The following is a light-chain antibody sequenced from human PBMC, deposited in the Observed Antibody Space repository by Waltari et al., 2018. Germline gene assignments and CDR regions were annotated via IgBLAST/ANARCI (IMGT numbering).Light chain of an antibody. J-gene: IGKJ3*01. CDR1: QRLSGY. Sequence: EVVLTQSPATLSLSPGERATLPCRASQRLSGYLACYQQTPGQPARLLIYGETRRSTGIPASFSGSWSGTYFTFNISSLEPEDFAIYYFQQSRTLPPGLTFGPGTKVDIK. V-gene: IGKV3-11*01. CDR3: QQSRTLPPGLT. CDR2: GET.